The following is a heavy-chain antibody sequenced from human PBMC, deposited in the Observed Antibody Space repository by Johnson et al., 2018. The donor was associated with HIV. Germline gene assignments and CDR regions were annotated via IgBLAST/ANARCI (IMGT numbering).Heavy chain of an antibody. CDR3: AREGAAAGPTDAFDI. CDR1: GFIFSSYA. CDR2: ISFDGSHT. D-gene: IGHD6-13*01. V-gene: IGHV3-30*04. Sequence: QVQLVESGGGVVQPGRSLRLSCGASGFIFSSYAMHWVRQAPGKGLEWVALISFDGSHTYYADSVTGRFPISRDNSKTTLYLQMNSLRAEDTAVYYCAREGAAAGPTDAFDIWGQGTMVTVSS. J-gene: IGHJ3*02.